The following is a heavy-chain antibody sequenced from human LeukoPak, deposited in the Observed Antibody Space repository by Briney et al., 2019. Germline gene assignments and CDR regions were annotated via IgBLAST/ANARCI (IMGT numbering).Heavy chain of an antibody. CDR3: ARNGTSVVTVDAFDI. CDR2: IYTGGTT. J-gene: IGHJ3*02. Sequence: GGSLRLSCAASGFTVSSNYMSWVRQAPGKGLEWVSIIYTGGTTYYADSVKGRFTISRDNAKNSLYLQMNSLRDEDTAVYYCARNGTSVVTVDAFDIWGQGTMVTVSS. V-gene: IGHV3-53*01. CDR1: GFTVSSNY. D-gene: IGHD4-23*01.